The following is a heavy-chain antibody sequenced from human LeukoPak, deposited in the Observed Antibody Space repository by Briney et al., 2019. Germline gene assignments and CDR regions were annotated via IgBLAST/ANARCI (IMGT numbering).Heavy chain of an antibody. Sequence: GGSLRLSCAASRFTFSTNWMSWVRQAPGKGLEWVANIKQDGSEKNYVDSVKGRFTISRDNAKSSLYLQMNSLRVEDTAVYYCAKAGNGFGYWGQGALVTVSS. CDR3: AKAGNGFGY. D-gene: IGHD2-8*01. J-gene: IGHJ4*02. CDR1: RFTFSTNW. V-gene: IGHV3-7*01. CDR2: IKQDGSEK.